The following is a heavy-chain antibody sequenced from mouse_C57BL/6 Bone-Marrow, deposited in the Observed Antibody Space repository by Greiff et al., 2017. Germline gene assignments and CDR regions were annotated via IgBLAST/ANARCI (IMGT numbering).Heavy chain of an antibody. CDR2: IRNKANGYTT. CDR1: GFTFTDYY. CDR3: ARYWGSYFDY. V-gene: IGHV7-3*01. J-gene: IGHJ2*01. Sequence: EVHLVESGGGLVQPGGSLSLSCAASGFTFTDYYMSWVRQPPGQALGWLGFIRNKANGYTTEYSASVKGRFTISRDNSQSILYLQMNALIAEDSATYYCARYWGSYFDYWGQGTTLTVSS.